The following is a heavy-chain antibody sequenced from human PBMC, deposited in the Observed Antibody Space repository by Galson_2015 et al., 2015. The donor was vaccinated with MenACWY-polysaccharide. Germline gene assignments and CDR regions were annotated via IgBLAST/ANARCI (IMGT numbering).Heavy chain of an antibody. V-gene: IGHV3-48*02. CDR3: ARRGLYSSSSGGLDH. Sequence: SLRLSCAASGFTFSSYELNWVRQAPGKGLEWLSYISSSSGTVYYADSVRGRFTISRDNAKNSLYLQMNRLRDEDTAIYYCARRGLYSSSSGGLDHWGQGTLVTVSS. CDR1: GFTFSSYE. D-gene: IGHD6-6*01. CDR2: ISSSSGTV. J-gene: IGHJ5*02.